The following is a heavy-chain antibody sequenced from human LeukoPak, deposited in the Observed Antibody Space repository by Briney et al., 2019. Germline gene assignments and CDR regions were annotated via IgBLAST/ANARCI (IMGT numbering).Heavy chain of an antibody. V-gene: IGHV4-38-2*01. D-gene: IGHD1-26*01. J-gene: IGHJ4*02. Sequence: SETLSLTCAVSGYSTSSGYYWGWIRQPPGKGLEWIGSIYHSGSTYYNPSLKSRVTISVDTSKNQFSLKLSSVTAADTAVYYCARLRELPDFDYWGQGTLVTVSS. CDR2: IYHSGST. CDR1: GYSTSSGYY. CDR3: ARLRELPDFDY.